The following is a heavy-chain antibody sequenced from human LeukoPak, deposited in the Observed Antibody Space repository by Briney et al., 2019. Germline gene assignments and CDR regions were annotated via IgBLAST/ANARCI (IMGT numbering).Heavy chain of an antibody. V-gene: IGHV3-7*01. CDR1: GFSFSSYW. J-gene: IGHJ4*02. CDR2: INPDGSNM. CDR3: VSGFLQWLY. D-gene: IGHD3-3*01. Sequence: GGSLRLSCAASGFSFSSYWMSWVRQAPGKGLEWVANINPDGSNMLYVDSVKGRFTISRDNAKNSLYLQMNNLRAEDAAVYFCVSGFLQWLYWGQGTLVTVSS.